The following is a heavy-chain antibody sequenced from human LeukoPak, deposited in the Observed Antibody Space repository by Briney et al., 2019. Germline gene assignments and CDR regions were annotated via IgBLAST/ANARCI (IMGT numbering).Heavy chain of an antibody. CDR2: ISWNSGSI. V-gene: IGHV3-9*01. CDR1: GFTFDDYA. J-gene: IGHJ6*02. Sequence: GGSLRLSCAASGFTFDDYAMHWVRQAPGKGLEWVSGISWNSGSIGYADSVKGRFTISRDNAKNSLYLQMNSLRAEDTALFYCAKARSGRDGMDVWSQGTTVTVSS. D-gene: IGHD3-10*01. CDR3: AKARSGRDGMDV.